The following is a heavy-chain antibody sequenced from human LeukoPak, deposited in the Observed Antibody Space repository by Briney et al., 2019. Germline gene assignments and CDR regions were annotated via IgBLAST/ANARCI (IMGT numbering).Heavy chain of an antibody. CDR2: IYSGGST. D-gene: IGHD1-20*01. J-gene: IGHJ4*02. CDR3: ARDGVNWNERYFDY. V-gene: IGHV3-53*01. Sequence: GGSLRLSCAASGFTVSSNYMSWVRQAPGKGLEWVSVIYSGGSTYYADSVKGRLTISRDNSKNTLYLQINSLSAEDTAVYYCARDGVNWNERYFDYWGQGTLVTVSS. CDR1: GFTVSSNY.